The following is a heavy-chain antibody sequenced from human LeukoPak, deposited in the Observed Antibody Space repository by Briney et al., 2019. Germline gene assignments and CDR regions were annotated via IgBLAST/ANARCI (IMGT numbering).Heavy chain of an antibody. CDR1: TYSVISDYY. Sequence: SETLSLTCAVSTYSVISDYYWAWIRQSPETGLEWIGTIYHTGSSYYNPSLESRVTMSVHTFDNEFSLKLTSVTAADTAVYYCARHWGRREAFDIWGQGTVVTVSS. J-gene: IGHJ3*02. CDR3: ARHWGRREAFDI. V-gene: IGHV4-38-2*01. CDR2: IYHTGSS. D-gene: IGHD3-16*01.